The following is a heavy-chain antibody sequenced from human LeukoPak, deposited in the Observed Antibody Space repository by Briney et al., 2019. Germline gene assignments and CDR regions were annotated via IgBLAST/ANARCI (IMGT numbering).Heavy chain of an antibody. CDR2: IYYSGST. CDR1: GGPISTDGYY. D-gene: IGHD4-11*01. V-gene: IGHV4-61*08. J-gene: IGHJ3*02. Sequence: SETLSLTCTVSGGPISTDGYYWSWIRQHPGTGLTWIGYIYYSGSTNYNPSLKSRVTISVDTSKNQFSLKLSSVTAADTAVYYCARGDITLGTVITSGNAFDIWGQGTMVTVSS. CDR3: ARGDITLGTVITSGNAFDI.